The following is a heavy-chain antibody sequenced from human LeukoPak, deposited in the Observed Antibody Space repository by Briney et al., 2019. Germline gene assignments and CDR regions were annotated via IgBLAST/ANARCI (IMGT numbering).Heavy chain of an antibody. V-gene: IGHV3-23*01. CDR1: GFTFSSSA. D-gene: IGHD5-24*01. CDR2: ISGSGSGGST. Sequence: GGSLRLSCAASGFTFSSSAMSWVRQAPGKGLEWFSSISGSGSGGSTYYADSVKGRFTISRDNSKNTLYLQMNSLRAEGRAVYYCAKSGYNRFDYWGQGTLVTVSS. J-gene: IGHJ4*02. CDR3: AKSGYNRFDY.